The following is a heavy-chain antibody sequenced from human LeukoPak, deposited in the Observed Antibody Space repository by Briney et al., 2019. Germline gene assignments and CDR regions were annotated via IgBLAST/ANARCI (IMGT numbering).Heavy chain of an antibody. CDR2: IYYSGST. CDR3: ASSITMIVVVITYFDAFDI. V-gene: IGHV4-39*01. CDR1: GGSISSSSYY. Sequence: SETLSLTCTVSGGSISSSSYYWGWIRQPPGKGLEWIGSIYYSGSTYYNPSLKSRVTISVDTSKNQFSLKLSSVTAADTAVYYCASSITMIVVVITYFDAFDIWGQGTMVTVSS. J-gene: IGHJ3*02. D-gene: IGHD3-22*01.